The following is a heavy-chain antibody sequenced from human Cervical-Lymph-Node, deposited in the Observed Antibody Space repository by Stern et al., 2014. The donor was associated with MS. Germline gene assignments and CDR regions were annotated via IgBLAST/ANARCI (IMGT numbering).Heavy chain of an antibody. CDR2: FDPEHGET. V-gene: IGHV1-24*01. CDR1: GYTLSEIS. J-gene: IGHJ6*02. Sequence: QVQLVQSWAEVKKPGASVKVSCKVSGYTLSEISMHWVRQAPGKGLEWIGGFDPEHGETRYAQKFQGRVTMAEDRSTDTAYMELSSLRSEDTAVYYCATHRGRVTYYYGMDVWGQGTTVTVSS. CDR3: ATHRGRVTYYYGMDV. D-gene: IGHD2-21*02.